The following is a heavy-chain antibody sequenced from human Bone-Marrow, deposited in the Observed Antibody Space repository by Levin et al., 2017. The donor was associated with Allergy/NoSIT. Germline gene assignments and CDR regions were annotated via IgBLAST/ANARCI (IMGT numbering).Heavy chain of an antibody. D-gene: IGHD2-2*01. J-gene: IGHJ4*02. Sequence: SETLSLTCAVNGESFSGYFWTWIRQSPGKGLEWIGQINFNGITTYNPSLKSRVIISVDPTKKQFSLKLNYLTAADTAVYFCARVGEVPYQYYFDYWGQGTRVTVSS. CDR3: ARVGEVPYQYYFDY. V-gene: IGHV4-34*01. CDR1: GESFSGYF. CDR2: INFNGIT.